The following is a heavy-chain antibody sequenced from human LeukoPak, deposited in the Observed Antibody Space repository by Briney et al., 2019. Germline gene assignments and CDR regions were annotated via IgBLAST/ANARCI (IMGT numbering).Heavy chain of an antibody. D-gene: IGHD6-19*01. CDR3: ARGPRRSSGWYDY. CDR2: INPNSGGT. V-gene: IGHV1-2*06. J-gene: IGHJ4*02. Sequence: ASVKVSCKASGYTFTGYYMHWVRQAPGQGLEWMGRINPNSGGTNYAQKFQGRVTMTRDTSISTAYMELSRLRSDDTAVYYCARGPRRSSGWYDYRGQGTLVTVSS. CDR1: GYTFTGYY.